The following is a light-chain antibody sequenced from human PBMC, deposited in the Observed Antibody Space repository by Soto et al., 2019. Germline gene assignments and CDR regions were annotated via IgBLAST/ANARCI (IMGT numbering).Light chain of an antibody. CDR3: TSYTSTSTPYV. CDR2: DVY. CDR1: STAFGLYTY. J-gene: IGLJ1*01. Sequence: QFVLTQPASVSGSPGQSITIPCAGTSTAFGLYTYVSWYQQHPGKAPKLIIYDVYNRPSGVSNRFSGSKSGNTASLTISGLQAEDEADYYCTSYTSTSTPYVFGGGTKVTVL. V-gene: IGLV2-14*01.